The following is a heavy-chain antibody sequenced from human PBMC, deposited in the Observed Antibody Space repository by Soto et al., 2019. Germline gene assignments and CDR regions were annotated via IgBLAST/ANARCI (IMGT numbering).Heavy chain of an antibody. D-gene: IGHD3-22*01. V-gene: IGHV4-4*02. J-gene: IGHJ3*02. CDR1: GLATTTGNR. Sequence: LPCPSPVPGLATTTGNRSSSVREPPGRWVEWSGEIYHSGSTNYNPSLKSPVTISVDKSKNQFSLKLSSVTAADTAVYYCAGDRAPALYYYYDSSADDAFDIWGQGTMVTVSS. CDR3: AGDRAPALYYYYDSSADDAFDI. CDR2: IYHSGST.